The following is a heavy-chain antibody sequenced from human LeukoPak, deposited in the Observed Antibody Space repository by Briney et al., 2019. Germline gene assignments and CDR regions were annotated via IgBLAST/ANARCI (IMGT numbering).Heavy chain of an antibody. CDR1: GGSISNYY. Sequence: SSETLSLTCTVSGGSISNYYWSWIRQPPGKGLEWIGYIYYSGSTNYNPSLKSRVTISVDTSKNQFSLKLSSVTAADTAVYYCVRGHHSSGWYYFDYWGQGTLVTVSS. CDR2: IYYSGST. D-gene: IGHD6-19*01. V-gene: IGHV4-59*01. J-gene: IGHJ4*02. CDR3: VRGHHSSGWYYFDY.